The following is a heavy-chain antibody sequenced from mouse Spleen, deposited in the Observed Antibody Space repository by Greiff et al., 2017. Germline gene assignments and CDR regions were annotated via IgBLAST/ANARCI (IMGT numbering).Heavy chain of an antibody. Sequence: EVKVVESGGGLVKPGGSLKLSCAASGFTFSDYGMHWVRQAPEKGLEWVAYISSGSSTIYYADKVKGRFTISRDNAKNTLFLQMTSLRSEDTAMYYCARGGDSGDYYFDYWGQGTTLTVSS. CDR2: ISSGSSTI. CDR3: ARGGDSGDYYFDY. CDR1: GFTFSDYG. J-gene: IGHJ2*01. D-gene: IGHD2-13*01. V-gene: IGHV5-17*01.